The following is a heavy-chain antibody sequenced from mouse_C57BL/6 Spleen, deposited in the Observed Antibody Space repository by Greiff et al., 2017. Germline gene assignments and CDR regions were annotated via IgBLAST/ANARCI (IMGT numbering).Heavy chain of an antibody. J-gene: IGHJ2*01. CDR2: IYPGSGST. CDR1: GYTFTSYW. D-gene: IGHD1-1*01. CDR3: ARWRLDITTVVAPFDN. V-gene: IGHV1-55*01. Sequence: QVQLQQPGAELVKPGASVKMSCKASGYTFTSYWITWVKQRPGQGLEWIGDIYPGSGSTNYNEKFKSKATLTVDTSSSTAYMQLSSLTSEDSAVYYCARWRLDITTVVAPFDNWGQGTTLTVSS.